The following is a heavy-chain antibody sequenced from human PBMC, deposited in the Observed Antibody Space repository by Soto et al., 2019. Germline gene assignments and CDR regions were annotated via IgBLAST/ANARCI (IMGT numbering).Heavy chain of an antibody. Sequence: PSETLSLTCTVSGGSISSSIYDGSWIRQPPGKGLEWIGYIYYSGSTNYNPSLKSRVTISVDTSKNQFSLKLSSVTAADTAVYYCAREDCSGGSCPSAFDIWGQGTMVTVSS. V-gene: IGHV4-61*01. J-gene: IGHJ3*02. CDR2: IYYSGST. D-gene: IGHD2-15*01. CDR3: AREDCSGGSCPSAFDI. CDR1: GGSISSSIYD.